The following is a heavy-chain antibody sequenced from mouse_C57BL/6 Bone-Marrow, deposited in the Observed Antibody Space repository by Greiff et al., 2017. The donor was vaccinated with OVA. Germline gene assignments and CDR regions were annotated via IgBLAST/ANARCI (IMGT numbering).Heavy chain of an antibody. V-gene: IGHV1-55*01. CDR1: GYTFTSYW. CDR3: ARGGSNYRYFDV. D-gene: IGHD2-5*01. J-gene: IGHJ1*03. Sequence: QVQLQQPGAELVKPGASVKMSCKASGYTFTSYWITWVMQRPGQGLEWIGDIYPGSGSTNYNEKFKSKATLTVDTSSSTAYMQLSSLTSEDSAVYYCARGGSNYRYFDVWGTGTTVTVSS. CDR2: IYPGSGST.